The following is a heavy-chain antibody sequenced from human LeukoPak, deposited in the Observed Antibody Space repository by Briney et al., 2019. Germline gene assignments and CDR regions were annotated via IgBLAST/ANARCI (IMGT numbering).Heavy chain of an antibody. J-gene: IGHJ5*02. CDR3: AKDQGVVGSYDA. Sequence: PGGSLRLSCEASGFTFSRFGMNWVRQAPGKGLEWVAFIQYDESFKCYLGSVKGRFATSRDNSKNTVYLQMNSLRVEDTAVYYCAKDQGVVGSYDAWGQGTLVTVSS. D-gene: IGHD3-10*01. CDR1: GFTFSRFG. V-gene: IGHV3-30*02. CDR2: IQYDESFK.